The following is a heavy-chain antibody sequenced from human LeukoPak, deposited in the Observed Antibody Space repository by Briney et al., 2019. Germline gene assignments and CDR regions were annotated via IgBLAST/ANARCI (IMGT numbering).Heavy chain of an antibody. J-gene: IGHJ4*02. CDR3: AKDMTTVTTFDY. Sequence: SQTLSLTCAVSGGSISSGGYSWSWIRQPPGKGLEWIGYIYHSGSTYYNPSLKSRVTISVDRSKNQFSLKLSSVTAADTAVYYCAKDMTTVTTFDYWGQGTLVTVSS. CDR2: IYHSGST. V-gene: IGHV4-30-2*01. CDR1: GGSISSGGYS. D-gene: IGHD4-17*01.